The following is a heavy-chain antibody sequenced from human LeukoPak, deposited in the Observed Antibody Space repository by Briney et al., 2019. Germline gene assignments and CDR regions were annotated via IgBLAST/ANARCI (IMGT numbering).Heavy chain of an antibody. D-gene: IGHD6-13*01. J-gene: IGHJ6*03. CDR1: GFSFSSYE. Sequence: GGSLRLSCTASGFSFSSYEMNWVRQAPGKGLEWVANIKQDGSEKYYVDSVKGRFTISRDNAKNSLYLQMNSLRAEDTAVYYCARDATIAAAGTGYYYYYMDVWGKGTTVTVSS. CDR2: IKQDGSEK. CDR3: ARDATIAAAGTGYYYYYMDV. V-gene: IGHV3-7*01.